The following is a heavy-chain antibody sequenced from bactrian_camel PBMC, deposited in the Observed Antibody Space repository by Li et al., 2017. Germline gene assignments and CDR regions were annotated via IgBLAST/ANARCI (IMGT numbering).Heavy chain of an antibody. D-gene: IGHD7*01. Sequence: QVQLVESGGGSVQVGGSLRLSCAASVYSGRYCMGWFRQVPGKEREGVADLSSDSRTSYADSLKGRFTISKDNGVNTLYLRMDSLKPDDTAMYYCAGSRFAIHNRWNLEYEWAWLLGPGDPGHRL. V-gene: IGHV3S55*01. CDR2: LSSDSRT. CDR3: AGSRFAIHNRWNLEYEWAWL. J-gene: IGHJ6*01. CDR1: VYSGRYC.